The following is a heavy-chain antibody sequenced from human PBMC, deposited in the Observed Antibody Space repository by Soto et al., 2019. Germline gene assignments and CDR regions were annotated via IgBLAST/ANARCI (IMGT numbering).Heavy chain of an antibody. CDR1: DESFTGYF. J-gene: IGHJ4*02. Sequence: QVQLQQWGAGLLKPSETLSLTCAVYDESFTGYFWTWIRQPPVKGLEWIGEINHSGSTNYNPSLKSRVTISVDTSENQFSLRLTSVTAADTAVYYCVRGQWLPRGEYWGQGTLVAVSS. CDR2: INHSGST. V-gene: IGHV4-34*01. D-gene: IGHD6-19*01. CDR3: VRGQWLPRGEY.